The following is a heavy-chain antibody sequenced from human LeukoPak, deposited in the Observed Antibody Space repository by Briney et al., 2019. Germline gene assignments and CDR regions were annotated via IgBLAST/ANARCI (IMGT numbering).Heavy chain of an antibody. CDR2: ISSSSSYI. D-gene: IGHD2/OR15-2a*01. CDR3: ARDEPSPDSTDLDY. V-gene: IGHV3-21*01. J-gene: IGHJ4*02. Sequence: GGSLRLSCAASGFTFSSYSMNWVRQAPGKGLEWVSSISSSSSYIYYADSVKGRFTISRDNAKNTLYLQMNSLRAEDTAVYYCARDEPSPDSTDLDYWGQGTLVTVSS. CDR1: GFTFSSYS.